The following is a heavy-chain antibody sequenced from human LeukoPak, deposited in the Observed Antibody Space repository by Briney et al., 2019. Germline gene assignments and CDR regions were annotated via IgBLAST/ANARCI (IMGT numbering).Heavy chain of an antibody. CDR1: GFTFSSYS. CDR2: ISSSSSYI. Sequence: GGSLRLSCAASGFTFSSYSMNWVRQAPGKGLEWVSSISSSSSYIYYADSVKGRFTISRDNAKNSLYLQMNSLRAEDTAVYYCAKAGRGVVTAISLTYYYYMDVWGKGTTVTISS. J-gene: IGHJ6*03. D-gene: IGHD2-21*02. CDR3: AKAGRGVVTAISLTYYYYMDV. V-gene: IGHV3-21*01.